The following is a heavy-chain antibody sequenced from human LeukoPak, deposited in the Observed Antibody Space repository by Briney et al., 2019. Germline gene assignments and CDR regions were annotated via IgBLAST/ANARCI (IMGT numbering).Heavy chain of an antibody. CDR3: ARDLPDYDILGDFDY. J-gene: IGHJ4*02. CDR2: ISAYNGNT. D-gene: IGHD3-9*01. Sequence: ASVKVSCKASGYTFTSYGISWVRQAPGQGLEWMGWISAYNGNTNYAQKPQGRVTMTTDTSTSTAYMELRSLRSDDTAVYYCARDLPDYDILGDFDYWGQGTLVTVSS. V-gene: IGHV1-18*01. CDR1: GYTFTSYG.